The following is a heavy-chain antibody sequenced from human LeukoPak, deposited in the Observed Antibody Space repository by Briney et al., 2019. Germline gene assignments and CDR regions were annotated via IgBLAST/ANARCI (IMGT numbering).Heavy chain of an antibody. J-gene: IGHJ2*01. CDR2: IYPGDSDT. V-gene: IGHV5-51*01. D-gene: IGHD3-3*01. CDR1: GYSFTSYW. Sequence: GESLKISCKGSGYSFTSYWIGWVRQMPGKGLEWMGIIYPGDSDTRYSPSFQGQVTISADKSISTAYLQWSSLKASDTAMYYCARPYYDFWSGPSWYFDLWGRGTLVTVSS. CDR3: ARPYYDFWSGPSWYFDL.